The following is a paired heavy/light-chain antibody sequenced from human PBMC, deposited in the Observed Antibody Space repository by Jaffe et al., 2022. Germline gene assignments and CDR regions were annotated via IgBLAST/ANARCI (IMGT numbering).Light chain of an antibody. CDR1: SGSIDSNF. CDR3: QSHHSGNLV. V-gene: IGLV6-57*02. J-gene: IGLJ3*02. Sequence: NFMLTQPHSVSESPGKTVTISCTGSSGSIDSNFVQWYQQRPGSAPTTIIYEDNQRPSGVPDRFSGSVDRSSNSASLTISGLKTDDEADYYCQSHHSGNLVFGGGTRLTVL. CDR2: EDN.
Heavy chain of an antibody. CDR3: VTRYDTTWSRY. CDR1: GYPFTNYG. J-gene: IGHJ4*02. CDR2: INTNTGNP. V-gene: IGHV7-4-1*02. Sequence: QVQLVQSGSELKKPGASVKISCKASGYPFTNYGMNWVRQAPGQGLEWMGLINTNTGNPTYAQGFTGRYVFSLDTSVSTAYLQISSLKAEDSALYYCVTRYDTTWSRYWGQGTLVTVSS. D-gene: IGHD2-2*01.